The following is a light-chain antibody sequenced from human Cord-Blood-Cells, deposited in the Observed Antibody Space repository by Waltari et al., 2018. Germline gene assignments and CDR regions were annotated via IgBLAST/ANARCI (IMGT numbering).Light chain of an antibody. V-gene: IGLV1-44*01. CDR3: AAWDDSLNGVV. Sequence: QSVLTQPPSASGTPGQRVTISCSGSSSNIGSNTVNWYQQPPGTAPKLLTYSNNQRPSGVPYRFSGSKSGTSAALAISGLQSEDEADYYCAAWDDSLNGVVFGGGTKLTVL. CDR2: SNN. CDR1: SSNIGSNT. J-gene: IGLJ2*01.